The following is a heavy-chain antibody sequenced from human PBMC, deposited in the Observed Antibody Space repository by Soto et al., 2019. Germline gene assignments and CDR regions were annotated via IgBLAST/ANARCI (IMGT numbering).Heavy chain of an antibody. J-gene: IGHJ4*02. Sequence: EVQLLESGGGLVQPGGSLRLSCAASGFTFSSYAMSWVRQAPGKGLEWVSTLSSSGGSTYYADSVKGRFTISRDNSKNTLYLQMNSLRAEDTAVYYCAKDAGGTYGFDYWGQGTLVTVSS. D-gene: IGHD1-26*01. CDR3: AKDAGGTYGFDY. CDR2: LSSSGGST. CDR1: GFTFSSYA. V-gene: IGHV3-23*01.